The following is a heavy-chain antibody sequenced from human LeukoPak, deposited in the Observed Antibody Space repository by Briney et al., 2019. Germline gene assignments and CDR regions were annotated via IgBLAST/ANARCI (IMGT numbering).Heavy chain of an antibody. CDR2: IYYSGTA. CDR3: ARDRGGSYSKGRFDY. CDR1: CGSLTSGGYY. Sequence: SQTLSLTCTVSCGSLTSGGYYWTWIRQRPGKGLEWLGYIYYSGTAYYNPSLKSRVTISVDTCKTKFSLKLSSVTAAATAVYYCARDRGGSYSKGRFDYWGQGTLVTVSS. D-gene: IGHD4-11*01. J-gene: IGHJ4*02. V-gene: IGHV4-31*03.